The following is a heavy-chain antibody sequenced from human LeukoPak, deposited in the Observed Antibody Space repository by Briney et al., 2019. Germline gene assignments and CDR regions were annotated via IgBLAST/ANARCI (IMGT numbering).Heavy chain of an antibody. CDR1: GGSISSYY. CDR2: IYYSGST. J-gene: IGHJ4*02. CDR3: ARSGYDYDYVWGSYRYPPYVLDY. D-gene: IGHD3-16*02. V-gene: IGHV4-59*08. Sequence: SETLSLTCTVSGGSISSYYWSWIRQPPGKGLEWIGYIYYSGSTNYNPSLKRRVTISVDTSKNQFSLKLSSVTAADTAVYYCARSGYDYDYVWGSYRYPPYVLDYWGQGTLVTVSS.